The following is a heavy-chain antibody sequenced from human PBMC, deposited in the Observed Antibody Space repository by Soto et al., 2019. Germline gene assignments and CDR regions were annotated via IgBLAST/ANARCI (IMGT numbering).Heavy chain of an antibody. Sequence: SETLSLTCTVSGGSISSRSYYWGWIRQPPGKGLEWIGTIYYSGNTYYNPSLKNRVIISVDTSKNQFSLKLSSVTAADTAVYYCAMELRPYLAELVDYWGQGTLVTVSS. CDR3: AMELRPYLAELVDY. V-gene: IGHV4-39*01. CDR2: IYYSGNT. J-gene: IGHJ4*02. D-gene: IGHD1-26*01. CDR1: GGSISSRSYY.